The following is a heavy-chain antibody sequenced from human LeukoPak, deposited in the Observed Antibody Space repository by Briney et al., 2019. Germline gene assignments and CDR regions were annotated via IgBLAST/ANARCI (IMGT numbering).Heavy chain of an antibody. CDR1: GFTFSSNA. Sequence: GGSLRLSCAASGFTFSSNARRWGGRPPGGGVVGCSAVSGSGGSTYYAESVKGRFTISVDNSKNPMYLQMNSLRAEDTAVYYCAKSDIYGEIDYWGQGTLVTVSS. J-gene: IGHJ4*02. CDR3: AKSDIYGEIDY. D-gene: IGHD4-17*01. CDR2: VSGSGGST. V-gene: IGHV3-23*01.